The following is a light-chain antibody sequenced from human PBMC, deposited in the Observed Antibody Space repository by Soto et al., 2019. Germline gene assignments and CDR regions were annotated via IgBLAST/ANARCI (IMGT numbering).Light chain of an antibody. J-gene: IGKJ4*02. V-gene: IGKV3D-20*02. Sequence: IVLTQSPCTLSLSPGERATLSCRASQSVSSTYLSWYQKQADPATRLIIYGASSSAAGLPGRFSSSGCAKDSLPTISLQAHDDLAYYCQQRSNRSRTFGGGTKVDIK. CDR3: QQRSNRSRT. CDR1: QSVSSTY. CDR2: GAS.